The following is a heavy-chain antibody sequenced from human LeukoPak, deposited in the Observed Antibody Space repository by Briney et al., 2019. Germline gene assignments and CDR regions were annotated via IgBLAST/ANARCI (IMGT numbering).Heavy chain of an antibody. CDR1: GYTFTSYD. V-gene: IGHV1-8*01. Sequence: ASVKVSCKASGYTFTSYDLNWVRQATGQGLEWMGWMNPNSDNTGYAQKFQGRVTMTRNTSISTAYMELSNLRSDDTAVYYCARVTYYYDSSGYYFRIIDYWGQGTLVTVSS. D-gene: IGHD3-22*01. CDR2: MNPNSDNT. J-gene: IGHJ4*02. CDR3: ARVTYYYDSSGYYFRIIDY.